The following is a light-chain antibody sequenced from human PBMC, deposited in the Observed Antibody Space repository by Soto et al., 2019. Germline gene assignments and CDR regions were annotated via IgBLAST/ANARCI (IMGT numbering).Light chain of an antibody. Sequence: QSVLTQPPSVSGAPGKRVTISCTRSSSNIGAGYDVHWYQQLPGTAPKLLIYGNSNRPSGVPDRFSGSKSGTSASLAITGLQAEDEADYYCQSYDSSLSGPYVFGTGTKVTVL. CDR2: GNS. CDR3: QSYDSSLSGPYV. V-gene: IGLV1-40*01. J-gene: IGLJ1*01. CDR1: SSNIGAGYD.